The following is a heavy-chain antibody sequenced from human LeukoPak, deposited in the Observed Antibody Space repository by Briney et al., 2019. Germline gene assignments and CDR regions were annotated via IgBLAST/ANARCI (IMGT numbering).Heavy chain of an antibody. CDR3: ARVRTVVISYFDY. J-gene: IGHJ4*02. CDR2: IYHSGST. CDR1: GYSISSGYY. D-gene: IGHD4-23*01. Sequence: SETLSLTCTVSGYSISSGYYWGWIRQPPGKGLEWIGSIYHSGSTYYNPSLKSRVTISVDTSKNQFSLKLSSVTAVDTAVYYCARVRTVVISYFDYWGQGTLVTVSS. V-gene: IGHV4-38-2*02.